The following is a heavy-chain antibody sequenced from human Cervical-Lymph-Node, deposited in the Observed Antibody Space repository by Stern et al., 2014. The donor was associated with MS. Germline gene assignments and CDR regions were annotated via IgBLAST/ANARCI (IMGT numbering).Heavy chain of an antibody. J-gene: IGHJ5*02. CDR3: ARGVVSNRAAATLHNLFDP. CDR2: IIPMVGLA. Sequence: VHLAESGAEVKKPGSSMNVSCKTSGGTFSSSYAITWMRQAPGQGLEWMGRIIPMVGLANYAQKFQDRVIITADKSTSTSYMELRSLTSEDTAVYYCARGVVSNRAAATLHNLFDPWGQGTLVTVSS. V-gene: IGHV1-69*09. CDR1: GGTFSSSYA. D-gene: IGHD2-15*01.